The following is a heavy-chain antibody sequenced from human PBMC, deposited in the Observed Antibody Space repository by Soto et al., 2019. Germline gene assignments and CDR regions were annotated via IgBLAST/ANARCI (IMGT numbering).Heavy chain of an antibody. CDR1: GFTFSSYE. CDR3: ARPSLYFFDY. Sequence: GGSLRVSCAASGFTFSSYEMNWVRQAPGKGLEWVSYISSSGSTIYYADSVKGRFTISRDNAKNSLYLQMNSLRAEDTAVYYCARPSLYFFDYSGPGPLVPVSP. CDR2: ISSSGSTI. V-gene: IGHV3-48*03. D-gene: IGHD3-16*01. J-gene: IGHJ4*02.